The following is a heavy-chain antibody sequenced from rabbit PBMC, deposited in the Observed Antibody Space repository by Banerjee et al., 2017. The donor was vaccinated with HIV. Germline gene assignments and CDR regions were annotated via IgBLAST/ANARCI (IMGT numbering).Heavy chain of an antibody. Sequence: QEQLVESGGGLVQPEGSLTLTCTASGFSFNSYYMCWVRQAPGKGLEWIGCIYGGNGDTAYPTWAKGRFTISKTSSTVDLQMTSLTAADTATYFCARAPLSHVGYGWFAFNLWGPGTLVTVS. CDR1: GFSFNSYY. CDR2: IYGGNGDT. V-gene: IGHV1S45*01. J-gene: IGHJ4*01. D-gene: IGHD6-1*01. CDR3: ARAPLSHVGYGWFAFNL.